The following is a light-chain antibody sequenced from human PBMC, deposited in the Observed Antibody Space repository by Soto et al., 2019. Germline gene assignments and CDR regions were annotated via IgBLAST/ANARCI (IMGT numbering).Light chain of an antibody. J-gene: IGKJ1*01. CDR1: QSLLHSDGKTY. CDR2: EVS. Sequence: ENVMTQTPLSLSVTPGQPASISCKSSQSLLHSDGKTYLYWYLQKPGQPPQLLIYEVSNRFSGVXEMXSGGGSATDFTLNISRVEAEDVGIYYCMQTIQLPWTFGQGTKVEIK. CDR3: MQTIQLPWT. V-gene: IGKV2D-29*01.